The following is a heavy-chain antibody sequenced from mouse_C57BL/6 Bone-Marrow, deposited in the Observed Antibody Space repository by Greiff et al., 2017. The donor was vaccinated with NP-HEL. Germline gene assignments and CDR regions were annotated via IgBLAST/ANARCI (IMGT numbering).Heavy chain of an antibody. D-gene: IGHD3-2*02. J-gene: IGHJ3*01. CDR2: INPSNGGT. V-gene: IGHV1-53*01. CDR3: ARCSSGAWFAY. Sequence: QVQLQQSGTELVKPGASVKLSCKASGYTFTSYWMHWVKQRPGQGLEWIGNINPSNGGTNYNEKFKGKATLTADKSSSTAYMELRSLTSEDSAVYFCARCSSGAWFAYWGQGTLVTVSA. CDR1: GYTFTSYW.